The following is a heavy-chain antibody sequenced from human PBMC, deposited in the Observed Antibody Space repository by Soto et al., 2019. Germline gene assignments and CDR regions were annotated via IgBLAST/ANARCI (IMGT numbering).Heavy chain of an antibody. V-gene: IGHV1-18*01. J-gene: IGHJ3*02. CDR3: ARERSGWGAFDI. D-gene: IGHD6-19*01. CDR2: ISAYNGNT. Sequence: ASVKVSCKASGYTFTSYGISWVRQAPGQGLEWMGWISAYNGNTAYAQKFQGRVTMTRNTSISTAYMELSSLRSEDTAVYYCARERSGWGAFDIWGQGTMVTVSS. CDR1: GYTFTSYG.